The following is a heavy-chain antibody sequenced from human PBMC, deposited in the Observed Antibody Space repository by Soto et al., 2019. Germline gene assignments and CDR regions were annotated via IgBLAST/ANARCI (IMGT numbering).Heavy chain of an antibody. J-gene: IGHJ4*02. CDR2: ISYDGSNK. Sequence: QVQLVESGGGVVQPGRSLRLSCAASGFTFSSYAMHWVRQAPGKGLEWVAVISYDGSNKYYADSVKGRFTISRDNSKNTLYLQMNSLRAEDTAVYYCARDTITAMALYYFDYWGQGTLVTVSS. V-gene: IGHV3-30-3*01. CDR1: GFTFSSYA. D-gene: IGHD5-18*01. CDR3: ARDTITAMALYYFDY.